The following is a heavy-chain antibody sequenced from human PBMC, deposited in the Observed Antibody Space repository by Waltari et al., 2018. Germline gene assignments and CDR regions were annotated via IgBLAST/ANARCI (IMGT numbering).Heavy chain of an antibody. CDR3: ARLYGDYYYYGMDV. Sequence: QVQLQESGPGLVKPSETLSLTCTVSGGPISSHYWRWIRQPPGKGLEWIGYIYYSGSTNYNPSLKSRVTISVDTSKNQFSLKLSSVTAADTAVYYCARLYGDYYYYGMDVWGQGTTVTVSS. CDR1: GGPISSHY. D-gene: IGHD4-17*01. CDR2: IYYSGST. J-gene: IGHJ6*02. V-gene: IGHV4-59*11.